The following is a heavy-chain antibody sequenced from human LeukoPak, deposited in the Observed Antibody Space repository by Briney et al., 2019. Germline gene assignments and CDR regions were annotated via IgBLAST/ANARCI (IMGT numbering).Heavy chain of an antibody. D-gene: IGHD3-22*01. J-gene: IGHJ3*02. Sequence: PGRSLRLSCAASGSTFSSYGMHWVRQAPGKGLEWVAVIWYDGSNKYYADSVKGRFTISRDNSKNTLYLQMNSLRAEDTAVYYCARNPYDSSGYSSEPDAFDIWGQGTMVTVSS. CDR2: IWYDGSNK. CDR3: ARNPYDSSGYSSEPDAFDI. CDR1: GSTFSSYG. V-gene: IGHV3-33*01.